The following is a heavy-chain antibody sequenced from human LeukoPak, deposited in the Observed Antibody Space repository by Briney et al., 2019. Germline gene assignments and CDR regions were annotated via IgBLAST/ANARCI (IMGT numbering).Heavy chain of an antibody. Sequence: ASVKVSCKASGGTFSSYAISWVRQAPAQGLEWMGWISAYNGKTNYAQKLQGRVTMTTDTSTSTAYMELRSLRSDDTAVYYCARDWVTVMGTFDYWGQGTPVTVSS. V-gene: IGHV1-18*01. CDR1: GGTFSSYA. CDR2: ISAYNGKT. CDR3: ARDWVTVMGTFDY. D-gene: IGHD5-18*01. J-gene: IGHJ4*02.